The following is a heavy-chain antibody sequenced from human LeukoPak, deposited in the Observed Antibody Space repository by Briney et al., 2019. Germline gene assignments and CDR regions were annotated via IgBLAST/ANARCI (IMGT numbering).Heavy chain of an antibody. J-gene: IGHJ6*03. CDR3: ARDRGWGMDV. V-gene: IGHV3-11*04. D-gene: IGHD5-12*01. Sequence: GGSLRLSCATSGFTFSDYYMSWIRQAPGKGLEWVSYISSSGSPIYYADSVKGRFTISRDNSKNTLYLQMNSLRAEDTAVYYCARDRGWGMDVWGKGTTVTISS. CDR1: GFTFSDYY. CDR2: ISSSGSPI.